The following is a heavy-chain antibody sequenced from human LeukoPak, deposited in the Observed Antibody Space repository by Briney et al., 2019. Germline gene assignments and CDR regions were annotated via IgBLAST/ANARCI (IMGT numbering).Heavy chain of an antibody. Sequence: ASVKVSCKVSGYTLTELSMHWVRQAPGEGLEWMGGFDPEDGETIYAQKFQGRVTMTEDTSTDTAYMELSSLRSEDTAVYYCARDMYYYDSSGYAAYYMDVWGKGTTVTVSS. V-gene: IGHV1-24*01. D-gene: IGHD3-22*01. CDR2: FDPEDGET. CDR3: ARDMYYYDSSGYAAYYMDV. CDR1: GYTLTELS. J-gene: IGHJ6*03.